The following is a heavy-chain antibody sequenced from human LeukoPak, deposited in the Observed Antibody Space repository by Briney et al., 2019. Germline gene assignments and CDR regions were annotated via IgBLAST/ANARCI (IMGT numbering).Heavy chain of an antibody. CDR2: IYHSGST. Sequence: PSETLSLTCTVSGYSISSGYYWGWIRPPPGKGLEWIGSIYHSGSTYYNPSLKSRVTISVDTSKNQFSLKLSSVTAADTAVYYCAKDADGSGSYGWDYWGQGTLVTVSS. V-gene: IGHV4-38-2*02. CDR1: GYSISSGYY. J-gene: IGHJ4*02. D-gene: IGHD3-10*01. CDR3: AKDADGSGSYGWDY.